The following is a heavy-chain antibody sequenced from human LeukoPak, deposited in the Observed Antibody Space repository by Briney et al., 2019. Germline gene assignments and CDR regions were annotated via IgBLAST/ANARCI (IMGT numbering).Heavy chain of an antibody. V-gene: IGHV3-30*18. CDR3: AKDRSGMACHFDF. CDR2: ISFDGGNK. J-gene: IGHJ4*02. Sequence: GGSLRLSCAASGFTFSSYWMSWVRQTPGKGLEWVALISFDGGNKYYTDSVKGRFTISRDNSKNTLYLQMDSLRVEDTAVYYCAKDRSGMACHFDFWGQGTLVTVSS. CDR1: GFTFSSYW. D-gene: IGHD2-2*01.